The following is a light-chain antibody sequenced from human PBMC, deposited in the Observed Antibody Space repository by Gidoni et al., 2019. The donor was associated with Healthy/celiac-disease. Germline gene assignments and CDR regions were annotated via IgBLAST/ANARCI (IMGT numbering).Light chain of an antibody. J-gene: IGLJ3*02. CDR2: DVS. V-gene: IGLV2-11*01. CDR1: SSDVGGYNY. CDR3: CSYAGSYTWV. Sequence: QSALTPPRSVSGSPGPSVTISCTATSSDVGGYNYVSWYQQHPVKAPTLMIYDVSKRPTGVPDRFSGSKSGNTASLTISGLQAEDEADYYCCSYAGSYTWVFGGGTKLTVL.